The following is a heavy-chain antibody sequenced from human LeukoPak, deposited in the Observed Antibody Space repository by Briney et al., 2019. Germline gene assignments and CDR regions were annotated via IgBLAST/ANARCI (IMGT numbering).Heavy chain of an antibody. V-gene: IGHV3-23*01. CDR1: GFTFSSYA. CDR3: AKVGVYYYDTSAYYPPHLDY. CDR2: TSPSDDTT. J-gene: IGHJ4*02. Sequence: GGSLRLSCAASGFTFSSYAMSWVRQAPGKGLEWVSLTSPSDDTTYYAHSVKGRFTISRVNSKNTLDLQMNSLRAEDTAVYYCAKVGVYYYDTSAYYPPHLDYWGQGTLVTVSS. D-gene: IGHD3-22*01.